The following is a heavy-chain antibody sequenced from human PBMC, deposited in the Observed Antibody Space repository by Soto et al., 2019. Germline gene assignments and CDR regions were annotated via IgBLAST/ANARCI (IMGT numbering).Heavy chain of an antibody. Sequence: SETLSLTCTVSGGSISSYYWSWIRQPPGKGLEWIGYIYYSGSTNYNPSLKSRVTISVDTSKNQFSLKLSSLTAADTAVYYCARLARGDYDRGAKTEEYYYYYYMDVWGKGTTVTVSS. CDR2: IYYSGST. CDR1: GGSISSYY. CDR3: ARLARGDYDRGAKTEEYYYYYYMDV. D-gene: IGHD4-17*01. V-gene: IGHV4-59*08. J-gene: IGHJ6*03.